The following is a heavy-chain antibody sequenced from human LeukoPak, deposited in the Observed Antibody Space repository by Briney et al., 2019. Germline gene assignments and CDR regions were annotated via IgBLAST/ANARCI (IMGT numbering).Heavy chain of an antibody. J-gene: IGHJ4*02. CDR3: AHYYGSGNYYDY. CDR2: IYWDDDK. D-gene: IGHD3-10*01. Sequence: SGPTLVNPTQTLTLTCTFSGFSLSTSGVGVGWIRQPPRKALEWLALIYWDDDKRYSPSLKSRLTITKDTSKNQAVLTVTNMDPVDTATYYCAHYYGSGNYYDYWGQGTLVTLSS. CDR1: GFSLSTSGVG. V-gene: IGHV2-5*02.